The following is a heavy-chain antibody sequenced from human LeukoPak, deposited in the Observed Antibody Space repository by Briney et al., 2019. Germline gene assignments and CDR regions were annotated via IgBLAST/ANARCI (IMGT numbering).Heavy chain of an antibody. D-gene: IGHD2-2*01. CDR2: IKQDGREK. CDR1: GFTFSSYW. V-gene: IGHV3-7*01. J-gene: IGHJ3*02. Sequence: QPGGSLRLSCAASGFTFSSYWMSWVRQAPGKGLEWVANIKQDGREKYYVDSVKGRITISRDNAKNSLYLQMNSLRAEDTAVYYCARDRAGTLGYCSSTSCGGAFDIWGQGTMVTVSS. CDR3: ARDRAGTLGYCSSTSCGGAFDI.